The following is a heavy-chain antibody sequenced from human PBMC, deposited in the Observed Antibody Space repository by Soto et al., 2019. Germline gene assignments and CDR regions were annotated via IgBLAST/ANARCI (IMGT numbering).Heavy chain of an antibody. CDR3: ATWHEREHAYDV. CDR2: LYDVDGT. Sequence: DVQLVESGGGLIQPGGSLRLSCAAFGLTVSGKKYISWVRQAPGKGLEWVSALYDVDGTYYADSVKGRFTTSIDTSRTTVYLQMNGLRPDDTAVYYCATWHEREHAYDVWGQGTTVTVSS. V-gene: IGHV3-53*01. D-gene: IGHD1-1*01. J-gene: IGHJ3*01. CDR1: GLTVSGKKY.